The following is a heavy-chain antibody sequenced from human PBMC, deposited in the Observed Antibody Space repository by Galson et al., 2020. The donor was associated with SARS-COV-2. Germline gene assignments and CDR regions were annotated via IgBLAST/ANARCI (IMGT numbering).Heavy chain of an antibody. J-gene: IGHJ3*02. Sequence: GGSLRLSCAGSGFTFSNYEMNWVRQAPGKGLEWVAYISDSGTNIYYADSVKGRFTISRDNAMNSLYLQMTSLRAEDTAVYYCASPYLAAASFFGAFDIWCLGTVVTVSS. CDR3: ASPYLAAASFFGAFDI. CDR1: GFTFSNYE. CDR2: ISDSGTNI. D-gene: IGHD2-15*01. V-gene: IGHV3-48*03.